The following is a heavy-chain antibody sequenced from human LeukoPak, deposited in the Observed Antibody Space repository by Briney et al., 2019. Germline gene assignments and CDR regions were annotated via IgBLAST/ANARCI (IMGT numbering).Heavy chain of an antibody. CDR3: AREYNWNDSPGWFDP. V-gene: IGHV1-2*02. Sequence: GASVKVSCKASGYTFTGYYMHWVRQAPGQGLEWMGWINPNSGGTNYAQKFQGRVTMTRDTSISTAYMELSRLRSDDTAVYYCAREYNWNDSPGWFDPWGQGTLVTVSS. J-gene: IGHJ5*02. D-gene: IGHD1-1*01. CDR2: INPNSGGT. CDR1: GYTFTGYY.